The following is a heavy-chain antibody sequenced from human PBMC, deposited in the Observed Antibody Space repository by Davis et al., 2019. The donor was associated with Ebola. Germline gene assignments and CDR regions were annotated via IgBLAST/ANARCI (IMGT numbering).Heavy chain of an antibody. CDR3: ATQTRYSSSWLAIPGDAFDI. CDR1: GYSFTSYW. J-gene: IGHJ3*02. D-gene: IGHD6-13*01. CDR2: IYPGDSDT. Sequence: GESLKIPCKGSGYSFTSYWIGWVRQMPGKGLEWMGIIYPGDSDTRYSPSFQGQVTISADKSISTAYLQWSSLKASDTAMYYCATQTRYSSSWLAIPGDAFDIWGQGTMVTVSS. V-gene: IGHV5-51*01.